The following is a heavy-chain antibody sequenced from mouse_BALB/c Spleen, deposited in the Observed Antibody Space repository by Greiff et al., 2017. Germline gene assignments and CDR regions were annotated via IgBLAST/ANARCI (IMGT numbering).Heavy chain of an antibody. CDR3: ARPDYYGSSYDAMDY. D-gene: IGHD1-1*01. V-gene: IGHV1S34*01. J-gene: IGHJ4*01. CDR1: GYSFTGYY. CDR2: ISCYNGAT. Sequence: LVKTGASVKISCKASGYSFTGYYMHWVKQSHGKSLEWIGYISCYNGATSYNQKFKGKATFTVDTSSSTAYMQFNSLTSEDSAAYYCARPDYYGSSYDAMDYWGQGTSVTVSS.